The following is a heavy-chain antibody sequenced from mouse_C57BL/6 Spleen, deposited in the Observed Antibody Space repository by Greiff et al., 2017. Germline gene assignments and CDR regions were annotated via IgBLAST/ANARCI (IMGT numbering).Heavy chain of an antibody. Sequence: VQLQQSGAELVRPGASVTLSCKASGYTFTDYEMHWVKQTPVHGLEWIGAIDPETGGTAYNQKFKGKAILTADKSSSTAYMELRSLTSEDSAVYYCTRKGGYSFAMDYWGQGTSVTVSS. J-gene: IGHJ4*01. CDR1: GYTFTDYE. CDR2: IDPETGGT. V-gene: IGHV1-15*01. D-gene: IGHD2-3*01. CDR3: TRKGGYSFAMDY.